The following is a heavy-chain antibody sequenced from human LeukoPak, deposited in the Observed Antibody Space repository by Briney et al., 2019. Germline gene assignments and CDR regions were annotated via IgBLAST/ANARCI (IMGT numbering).Heavy chain of an antibody. CDR2: INWNGGST. CDR1: GFTFDDYG. D-gene: IGHD3-10*01. J-gene: IGHJ4*02. CDR3: ARDQLPGEDY. Sequence: PGGSLRLSCAASGFTFDDYGMSWIRQAPGKGLEWVSGINWNGGSTGYADSVKGRFTISRDNAKNSLYLQMNSLRAGDTALYYCARDQLPGEDYWGQGTLVTVSS. V-gene: IGHV3-20*04.